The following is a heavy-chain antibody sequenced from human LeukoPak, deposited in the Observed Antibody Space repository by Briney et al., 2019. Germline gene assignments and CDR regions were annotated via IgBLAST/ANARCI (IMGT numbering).Heavy chain of an antibody. CDR2: ISGSGGST. CDR1: GFTFSSYA. D-gene: IGHD6-19*01. J-gene: IGHJ4*02. CDR3: AKTFGYSSGWYTYYFDY. V-gene: IGHV3-23*01. Sequence: GGSLRLSCAASGFTFSSYAMSWVRQAPGKGLEWVSAISGSGGSTYYADSVKGRFTISRDNSKNTLYLQMNSLRAEDTAVYYCAKTFGYSSGWYTYYFDYWGQGTLVTVSS.